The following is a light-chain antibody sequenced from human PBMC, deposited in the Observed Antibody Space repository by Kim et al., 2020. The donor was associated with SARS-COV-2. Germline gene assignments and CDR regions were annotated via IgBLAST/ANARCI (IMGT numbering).Light chain of an antibody. CDR3: HVWDSSTAV. Sequence: VALGQTARITCGGNNIGSKNVHWYQQKPGQAPVLVIYRDSNRPSGIPERFSGSNSGNTATLTISRAQAGDEADYYCHVWDSSTAVFGGGTKVTVL. CDR1: NIGSKN. J-gene: IGLJ3*02. V-gene: IGLV3-9*01. CDR2: RDS.